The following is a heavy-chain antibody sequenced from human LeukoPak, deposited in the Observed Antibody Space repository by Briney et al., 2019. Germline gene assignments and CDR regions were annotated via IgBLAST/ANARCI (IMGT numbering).Heavy chain of an antibody. J-gene: IGHJ6*02. CDR3: ARDTGGNSVWWHYYYYGMDV. CDR2: ISSSGSTI. CDR1: GFTFSSYE. Sequence: GGSLRLSCAASGFTFSSYEMNWVRQAPGKGLEWVSYISSSGSTIYYADSVKGRFTISRDNAKTSLYLQMNSLRAEDTAVYYCARDTGGNSVWWHYYYYGMDVWGQGTTVTVSS. D-gene: IGHD4-23*01. V-gene: IGHV3-48*03.